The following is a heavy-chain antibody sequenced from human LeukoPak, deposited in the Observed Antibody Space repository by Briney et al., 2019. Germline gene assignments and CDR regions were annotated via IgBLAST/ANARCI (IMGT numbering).Heavy chain of an antibody. J-gene: IGHJ5*02. Sequence: GESLKISCKGSGYSFTSYWIGWVRQMPGKGLEWMGIIYPGDSDTRYSPSFQGQVTISADKSISTAYLQWSSLKASDTAMYYCARGYNWNDVRYNWFDPWGQGTLVTVSS. CDR2: IYPGDSDT. V-gene: IGHV5-51*01. CDR1: GYSFTSYW. CDR3: ARGYNWNDVRYNWFDP. D-gene: IGHD1-20*01.